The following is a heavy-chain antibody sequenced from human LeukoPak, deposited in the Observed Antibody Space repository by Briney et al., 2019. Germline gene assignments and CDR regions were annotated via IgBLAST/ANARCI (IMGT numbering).Heavy chain of an antibody. V-gene: IGHV3-11*05. CDR3: ARGHNIVATKPYFDY. CDR2: ISSSSSYT. J-gene: IGHJ4*02. Sequence: GGSLRHSCAASGFTFSDYYMSWIRQAPGKGLEWVSYISSSSSYTNYADSVKGRFTISRDNAKNSLYLQMNSLRAEDTAVYYCARGHNIVATKPYFDYWGQGTLVTVSS. CDR1: GFTFSDYY. D-gene: IGHD5-12*01.